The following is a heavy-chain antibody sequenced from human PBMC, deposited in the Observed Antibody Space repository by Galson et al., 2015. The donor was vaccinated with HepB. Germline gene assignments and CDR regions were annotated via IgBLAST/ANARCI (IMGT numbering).Heavy chain of an antibody. J-gene: IGHJ3*02. CDR1: GGSISSYY. CDR2: IYYSGST. CDR3: ARDLHSGSYFPPLEAFGI. Sequence: SETLSLTCTVSGGSISSYYWSWIRQPPGKGLEWIGYIYYSGSTNYNPSLKSRVTIPVDTSKNQFSLKLSSVTAADTAVYYCARDLHSGSYFPPLEAFGIWGQGTMVTVSS. V-gene: IGHV4-59*01. D-gene: IGHD1-26*01.